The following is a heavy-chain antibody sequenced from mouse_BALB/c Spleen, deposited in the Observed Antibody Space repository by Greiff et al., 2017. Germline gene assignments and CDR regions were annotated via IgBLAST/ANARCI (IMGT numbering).Heavy chain of an antibody. J-gene: IGHJ4*01. V-gene: IGHV1S81*02. CDR1: GYTFTSYY. Sequence: QLQQSGAELVKPGASVKLSCKASGYTFTSYYMYWVKQRPGQGLEWIGEINPSNGGTNFNEKFKSKATLTVDKSSSTAYMQLSSLTSEDSAVYYCTRHWDDYAMDYWGQGTSVTVSS. CDR3: TRHWDDYAMDY. D-gene: IGHD4-1*01. CDR2: INPSNGGT.